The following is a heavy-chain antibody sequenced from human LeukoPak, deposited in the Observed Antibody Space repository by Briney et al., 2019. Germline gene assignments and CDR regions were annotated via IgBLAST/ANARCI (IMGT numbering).Heavy chain of an antibody. J-gene: IGHJ4*02. V-gene: IGHV7-4-1*02. CDR2: INTNTGNP. CDR1: GYTFTSYA. Sequence: GASVKVSCKASGYTFTSYAMNWVRQAPGQGLEWRGWINTNTGNPTYAQGFTGRFVFSLDTSVSTAYLQISSLKSEDTAVYYCARDGGIVVVPAATFPHYDYWGQGTLVTVSS. D-gene: IGHD2-2*01. CDR3: ARDGGIVVVPAATFPHYDY.